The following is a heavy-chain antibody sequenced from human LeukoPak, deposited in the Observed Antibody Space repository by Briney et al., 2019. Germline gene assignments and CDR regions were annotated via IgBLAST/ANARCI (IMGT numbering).Heavy chain of an antibody. CDR2: ISGDGGST. CDR3: AKLYSYGSGPVDY. V-gene: IGHV3-43*02. D-gene: IGHD5-18*01. CDR1: GLTFDDYA. J-gene: IGHJ4*02. Sequence: QPGGSLILSCAAPGLTFDDYAMHWVRQAPGKGLEWVSLISGDGGSTYYADSLKGRFTISRDNSKNSLYLQMNSLRAEDTAVYYCAKLYSYGSGPVDYWGQGTLVTVSS.